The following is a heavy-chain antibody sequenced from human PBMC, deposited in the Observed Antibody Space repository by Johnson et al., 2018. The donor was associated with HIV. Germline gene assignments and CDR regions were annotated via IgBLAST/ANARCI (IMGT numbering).Heavy chain of an antibody. CDR1: GFTFSSYD. J-gene: IGHJ3*02. D-gene: IGHD6-6*01. CDR3: AREESNSFRDGFDI. Sequence: VQLVESGGGWVQPGGSLRLSCAASGFTFSSYDMHWVRQTTGKVLQWVSGIGTAGDTYYSGSVKGRFTISRDNSKNTLYLQMNSLRVEDTAVYYCAREESNSFRDGFDIWGQGTMVTVSS. CDR2: IGTAGDT. V-gene: IGHV3-13*01.